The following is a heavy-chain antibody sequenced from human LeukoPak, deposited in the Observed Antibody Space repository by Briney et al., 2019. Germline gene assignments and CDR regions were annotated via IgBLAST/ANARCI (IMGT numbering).Heavy chain of an antibody. CDR2: VSAYNGNT. CDR1: GYAFTSNG. V-gene: IGHV1-18*01. D-gene: IGHD3-22*01. CDR3: AEGPAYYYDSSGYYY. J-gene: IGHJ4*02. Sequence: ASVKVSCKASGYAFTSNGISWVRQAPGQGLGWMGWVSAYNGNTSHAPTLQGRVAMSTDPSTSPTYMGLSRLRTDNPAMYSCAEGPAYYYDSSGYYYWGQGTLVTVSS.